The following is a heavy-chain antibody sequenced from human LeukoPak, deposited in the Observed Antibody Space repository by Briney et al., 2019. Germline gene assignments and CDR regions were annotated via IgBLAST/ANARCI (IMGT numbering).Heavy chain of an antibody. CDR3: ARRSRFGELFDY. CDR2: ISAYNGNT. D-gene: IGHD3-10*01. V-gene: IGHV1-18*01. J-gene: IGHJ4*02. CDR1: AYTLTSYG. Sequence: ASVKVSCKASAYTLTSYGISWVRQAPGQGLEWMGWISAYNGNTNYAQKLQGRVTMTTDTSTSTAYMELRSLRSDDTAVYYCARRSRFGELFDYWGQGTLVTVSS.